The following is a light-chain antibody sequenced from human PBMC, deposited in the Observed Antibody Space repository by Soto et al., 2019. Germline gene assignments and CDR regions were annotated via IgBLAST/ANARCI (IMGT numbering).Light chain of an antibody. V-gene: IGKV3-20*01. Sequence: EIVLTQSPGTLSLSPGERATLSCRASQSVISSYLAWYQQKPGQAPRLLIYGASSRATGLPDRFCGSGSGTDFTLTISRLDPEDFAVYYCQQYGTSPITFGQGTRLEI. CDR3: QQYGTSPIT. J-gene: IGKJ5*01. CDR2: GAS. CDR1: QSVISSY.